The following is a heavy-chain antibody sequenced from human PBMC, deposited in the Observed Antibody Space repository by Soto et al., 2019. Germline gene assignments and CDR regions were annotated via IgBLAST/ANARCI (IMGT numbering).Heavy chain of an antibody. CDR1: GFSLSTSGVG. CDR3: AHRRTYYGSGNTNPYYFDY. V-gene: IGHV2-5*02. Sequence: SGPTLVNPTQTLTLTCTFSGFSLSTSGVGVGWIRQPPGKALEWLALIYWDDDKRYSPSLKSRLTITKDTSKNQVVLTMTNMDPVDTATYYCAHRRTYYGSGNTNPYYFDYWGQGTLVTVSS. J-gene: IGHJ4*02. D-gene: IGHD3-10*01. CDR2: IYWDDDK.